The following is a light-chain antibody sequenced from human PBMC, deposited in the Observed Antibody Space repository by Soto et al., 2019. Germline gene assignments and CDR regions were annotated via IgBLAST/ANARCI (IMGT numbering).Light chain of an antibody. CDR2: DND. V-gene: IGLV1-51*01. CDR1: SSNIGNNY. CDR3: GTWDSSLSAGV. Sequence: SVLTQPPSVSAAPGQKVTISCSGRSSNIGNNYVSWYQQLPGTGPKLLIYDNDKRPSGIPDRFSGSKSGTSATLDITGLQTGDEADYYCGTWDSSLSAGVFGGGTKLTVL. J-gene: IGLJ3*02.